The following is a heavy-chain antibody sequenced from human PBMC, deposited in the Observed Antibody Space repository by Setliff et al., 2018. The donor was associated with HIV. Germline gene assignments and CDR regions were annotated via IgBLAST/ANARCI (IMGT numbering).Heavy chain of an antibody. J-gene: IGHJ6*03. CDR3: ARVGIKGGSDFWSGYRRPYYMDV. CDR2: INTDASST. D-gene: IGHD3-3*01. CDR1: GLPFYNYW. V-gene: IGHV3-74*03. Sequence: GGSLRLSCVASGLPFYNYWMTWLRRAPGRGLEWVSRINTDASSTTYADSVKGRFTISRDNAKNIVYLQMNSLRVEDTAVYYCARVGIKGGSDFWSGYRRPYYMDVWGKGTTVTVSS.